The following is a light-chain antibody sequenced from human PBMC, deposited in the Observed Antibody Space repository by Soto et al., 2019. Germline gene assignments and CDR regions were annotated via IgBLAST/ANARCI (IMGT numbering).Light chain of an antibody. CDR1: SGHSSYA. J-gene: IGLJ2*01. CDR3: QTWGSGPVV. Sequence: QLVLTQSPSASASLEASVKLTCTLSSGHSSYAIAWHQQQPEKGPRYLMKLNSDGSHSKGDGIPDRFSGSSSGAERYLTISSLQSEDEADYYCQTWGSGPVVFGGGTKLPVL. V-gene: IGLV4-69*01. CDR2: LNSDGSH.